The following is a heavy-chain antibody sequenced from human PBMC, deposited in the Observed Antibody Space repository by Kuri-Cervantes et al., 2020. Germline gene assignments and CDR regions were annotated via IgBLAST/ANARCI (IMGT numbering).Heavy chain of an antibody. J-gene: IGHJ6*03. D-gene: IGHD2-2*01. CDR3: ARGPLVVPASRDYYYYMDV. V-gene: IGHV4-59*12. CDR2: IYYGGDT. CDR1: GGSITGYY. Sequence: SETLSLTCTVSGGSITGYYWSWVRQPPGKALEWIGYIYYGGDTKYNPALKSRVTISLGTSKNQFSLKLSSVTAADTAVYHCARGPLVVPASRDYYYYMDVWGKGTTVTVSS.